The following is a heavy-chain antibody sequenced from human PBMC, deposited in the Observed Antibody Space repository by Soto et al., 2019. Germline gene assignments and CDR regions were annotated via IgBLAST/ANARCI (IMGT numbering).Heavy chain of an antibody. D-gene: IGHD2-2*01. CDR1: GFTFSSYA. V-gene: IGHV3-23*01. J-gene: IGHJ3*02. CDR3: ARGGMVVVQKAFDI. CDR2: ISGSGGST. Sequence: GGSLRLSCAASGFTFSSYAMSWVRQAPGKGLEWVSAISGSGGSTYYADSVKGRFTISRDNSKNTLYLQMNSLMAEDKTVYYCARGGMVVVQKAFDIWGQGTMVTVSS.